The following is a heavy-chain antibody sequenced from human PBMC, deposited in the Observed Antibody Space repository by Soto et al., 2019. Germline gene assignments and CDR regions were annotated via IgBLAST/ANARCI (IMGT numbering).Heavy chain of an antibody. CDR2: INHSGST. J-gene: IGHJ4*02. D-gene: IGHD3-10*01. V-gene: IGHV4-34*01. Sequence: SETLSLTCAVYGGSFSGYYWSWIRQPPGKGLEWIGEINHSGSTNYNPPLKSRVTISVDTSKNQFSLKLSSVTAADTAVYYCARGRTSGSGIKPYYFDYWGQGTLVTVSS. CDR3: ARGRTSGSGIKPYYFDY. CDR1: GGSFSGYY.